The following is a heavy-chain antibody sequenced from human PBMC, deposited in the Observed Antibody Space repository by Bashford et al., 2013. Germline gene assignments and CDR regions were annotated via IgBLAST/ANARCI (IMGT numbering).Heavy chain of an antibody. Sequence: VRQAPGKGLEWVAVIWYDGSNKYYADSVKGRFTISRDNSKNTLYLQMNSLRAEDTAVYYCARDISPHGDYDQGWFDPWGQGTLVTVSS. D-gene: IGHD4-17*01. CDR2: IWYDGSNK. J-gene: IGHJ5*02. CDR3: ARDISPHGDYDQGWFDP. V-gene: IGHV3-33*01.